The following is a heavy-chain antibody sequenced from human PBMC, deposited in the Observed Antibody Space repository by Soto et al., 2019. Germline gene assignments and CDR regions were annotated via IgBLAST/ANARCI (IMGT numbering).Heavy chain of an antibody. V-gene: IGHV1-18*04. Sequence: ASVKVSCKASGYTFTEYAISWVRQAPGQGFQWVGWISPYSGNTTSAENFFYRVTMTTDTSTKTAYLELRSLRSDDTAVYYCARDHGLAWAVRPANYYYAMDVWGQGTTVTVSS. CDR3: ARDHGLAWAVRPANYYYAMDV. D-gene: IGHD6-6*01. CDR1: GYTFTEYA. CDR2: ISPYSGNT. J-gene: IGHJ6*02.